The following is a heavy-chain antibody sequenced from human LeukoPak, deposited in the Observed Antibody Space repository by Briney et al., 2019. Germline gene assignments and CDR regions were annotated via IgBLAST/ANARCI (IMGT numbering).Heavy chain of an antibody. J-gene: IGHJ4*02. CDR1: GGSFSGYY. CDR2: INHSGST. CDR3: ARGRGYYYDSSGYYY. Sequence: SETLSLTCAVYGGSFSGYYWSWIRQPPGKGLEWIGEINHSGSTNYNPSLKSRVTISVDTSKNQFSLKLSSVTAADTAVYYCARGRGYYYDSSGYYYWGQGTLVTVSS. D-gene: IGHD3-22*01. V-gene: IGHV4-34*01.